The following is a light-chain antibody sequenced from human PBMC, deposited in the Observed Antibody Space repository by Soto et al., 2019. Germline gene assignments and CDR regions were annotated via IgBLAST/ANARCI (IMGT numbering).Light chain of an antibody. J-gene: IGLJ1*01. CDR1: SSDVGGYNC. CDR2: DVS. CDR3: SSCTSSNTFV. V-gene: IGLV2-14*03. Sequence: QSVLTQPASVSGSPGQSITISCTGTSSDVGGYNCVSWYQQHPGKAPKLIIYDVSNRPSGVSYRFSGSKSGNTASLTISGLQAEDEADYYCSSCTSSNTFVFGTG.